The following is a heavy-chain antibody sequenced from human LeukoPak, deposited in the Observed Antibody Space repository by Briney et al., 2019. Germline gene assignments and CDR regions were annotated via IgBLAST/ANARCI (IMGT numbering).Heavy chain of an antibody. J-gene: IGHJ4*02. CDR3: ARAPTSYYYFDY. CDR2: IWSDGSNK. V-gene: IGHV3-33*01. Sequence: GRSLRLSCAASGLMFSSYGMHWVRQAPGKGLEWVAVIWSDGSNKYYADSVKGRFTISRDNSKNTLYLQMNSLRAEDTAVYYCARAPTSYYYFDYWGQGTLVTVSS. D-gene: IGHD1-26*01. CDR1: GLMFSSYG.